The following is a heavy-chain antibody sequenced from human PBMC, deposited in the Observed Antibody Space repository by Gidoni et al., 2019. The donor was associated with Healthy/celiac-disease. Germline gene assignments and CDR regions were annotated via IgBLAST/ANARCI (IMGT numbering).Heavy chain of an antibody. CDR2: INPSSGST. J-gene: IGHJ5*02. Sequence: QVQLVQSGAEVKKPGASVKVSCRASGYTFIGYYSHWVRQAPGQGLEWMGWINPSSGSTNNAQKFQGRVTMTRDTSIGTAYMELSRLRSNDTAVYYCARVPPPARYRSGWFPWFDPWGQGTLVTVSS. V-gene: IGHV1-2*02. D-gene: IGHD6-19*01. CDR1: GYTFIGYY. CDR3: ARVPPPARYRSGWFPWFDP.